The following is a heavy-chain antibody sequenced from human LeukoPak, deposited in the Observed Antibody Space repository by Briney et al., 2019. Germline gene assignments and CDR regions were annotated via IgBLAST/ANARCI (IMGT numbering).Heavy chain of an antibody. Sequence: SETLSLTCAVYRGSFSGYYWNWIRQPPGKGLEWIGEINHSGSTNYNPSLKSRVTISVDTSKNQFSLKLSSVTAADTAVYYCAQAKTYYFPFDPWGQGTLVTVSS. V-gene: IGHV4-34*01. CDR2: INHSGST. CDR1: RGSFSGYY. CDR3: AQAKTYYFPFDP. J-gene: IGHJ5*02. D-gene: IGHD3-10*01.